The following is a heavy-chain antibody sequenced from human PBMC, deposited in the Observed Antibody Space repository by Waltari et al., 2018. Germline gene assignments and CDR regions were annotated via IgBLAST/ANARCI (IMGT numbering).Heavy chain of an antibody. D-gene: IGHD3-22*01. V-gene: IGHV4-61*02. Sequence: QVQLQESGPGLVKPSQTLSLTCTVSGGSISSGSSYWSWIRQPAGKGLEWIGRIYTSGSTNYNPSLKSRVTISVDTSKNQFSLKLGSVTAADTAVYYCASHRGYYSEEFDYWGQGTLVTVSS. CDR2: IYTSGST. CDR3: ASHRGYYSEEFDY. CDR1: GGSISSGSSY. J-gene: IGHJ4*02.